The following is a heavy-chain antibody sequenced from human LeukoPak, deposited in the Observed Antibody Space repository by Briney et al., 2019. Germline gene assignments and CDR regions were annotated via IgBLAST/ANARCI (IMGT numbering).Heavy chain of an antibody. CDR2: ISSRSSYI. Sequence: GGSLRLSCAASGFTFSSYSMNRVRQAPGKGLEWVSSISSRSSYIYYADSVKGRFTISRDNPKNSLYLQRNSLRAEDTAVYYCARDSSYSSSWIQMTDAFDIWGQGTMVTVSS. CDR3: ARDSSYSSSWIQMTDAFDI. V-gene: IGHV3-21*01. CDR1: GFTFSSYS. D-gene: IGHD6-13*01. J-gene: IGHJ3*02.